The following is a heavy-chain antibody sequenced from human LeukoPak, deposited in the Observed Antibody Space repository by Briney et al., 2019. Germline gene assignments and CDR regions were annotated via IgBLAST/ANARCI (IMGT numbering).Heavy chain of an antibody. CDR1: GFTFSSYA. CDR2: ISGSGGST. D-gene: IGHD6-13*01. J-gene: IGHJ6*02. CDR3: AITGRYSSSWYGSDYYGMDV. V-gene: IGHV3-23*01. Sequence: PGRSLRLSCAASGFTFSSYAMSWVRQAPGKGLEWVSAISGSGGSTYYADSVKGRFTISRDNSKNTLYLQMNSLRAEDTAVYYCAITGRYSSSWYGSDYYGMDVWGQGTTVTVSS.